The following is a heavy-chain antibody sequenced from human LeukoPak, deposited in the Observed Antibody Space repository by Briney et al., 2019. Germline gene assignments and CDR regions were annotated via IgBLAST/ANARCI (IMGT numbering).Heavy chain of an antibody. Sequence: SGGSLRLSCAASGFTFSSYGMHWVRQAPGKGLEWVAVIWYDGSNKYYADSVKGRFTISRDNSKNTLYLQMNSLRAEDTAVYYCARDGRTVVTYYFDYWGQGTLVTVSS. CDR3: ARDGRTVVTYYFDY. D-gene: IGHD4-23*01. CDR2: IWYDGSNK. V-gene: IGHV3-33*01. J-gene: IGHJ4*02. CDR1: GFTFSSYG.